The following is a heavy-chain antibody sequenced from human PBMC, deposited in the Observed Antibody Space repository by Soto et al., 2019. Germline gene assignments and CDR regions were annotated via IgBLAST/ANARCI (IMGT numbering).Heavy chain of an antibody. J-gene: IGHJ4*02. CDR1: GFLLTSYD. CDR2: ISGSGRTT. CDR3: ATDSIETLPCGYSWY. D-gene: IGHD5-12*01. V-gene: IGHV3-23*01. Sequence: GYLRLSCADSGFLLTSYDMSWFRQATLKGLEWVSGISGSGRTTYYSDSVQGRFNISRDNSKNTVYLQMDGLRAEDTAVYYCATDSIETLPCGYSWYWGQG.